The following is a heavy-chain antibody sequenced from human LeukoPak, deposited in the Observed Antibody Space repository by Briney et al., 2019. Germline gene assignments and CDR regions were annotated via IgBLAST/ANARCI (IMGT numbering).Heavy chain of an antibody. D-gene: IGHD1-1*01. V-gene: IGHV4-34*01. J-gene: IGHJ4*03. CDR2: INHRGDT. CDR3: ARGPTISETGYFDF. Sequence: SETLSLTCAVYGESFSAYYWSWIRQSPGKGLEWIAEINHRGDTNYNPSVKSRVTISIDTSKDQFSLKVRSLTAADTAVYYCARGPTISETGYFDFWGQGTLVTVSS. CDR1: GESFSAYY.